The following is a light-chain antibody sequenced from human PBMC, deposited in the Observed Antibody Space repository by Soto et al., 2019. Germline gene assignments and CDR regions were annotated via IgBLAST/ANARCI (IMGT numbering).Light chain of an antibody. Sequence: DIQLTQSPSFLSASVGDRVTITCRASQGINNYLAWYQQKPGKAPNLLIYDASTLESGGPSGFSGSGSGTEFTLTISSLQPDDSATYYCQQYNSYPYTFGQGTKLEIK. CDR3: QQYNSYPYT. V-gene: IGKV1-9*01. J-gene: IGKJ2*01. CDR2: DAS. CDR1: QGINNY.